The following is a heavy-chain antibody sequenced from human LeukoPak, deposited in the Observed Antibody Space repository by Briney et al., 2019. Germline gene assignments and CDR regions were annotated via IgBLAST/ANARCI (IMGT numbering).Heavy chain of an antibody. CDR3: ARGSEYRYFDY. D-gene: IGHD2-2*02. CDR2: INPYDVSR. Sequence: GASVKLSRKGSAYSFPTYLIPWPRPAPGQRLEWMGVINPYDVSRSIEQKFQARVTMTIDTSTSTVYMELSSLRSEDTAVYYRARGSEYRYFDYWGQGTLVTVSS. J-gene: IGHJ4*02. CDR1: AYSFPTYL. V-gene: IGHV1-46*01.